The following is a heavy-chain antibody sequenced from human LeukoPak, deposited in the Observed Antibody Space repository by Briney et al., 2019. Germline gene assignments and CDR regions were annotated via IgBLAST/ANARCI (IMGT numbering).Heavy chain of an antibody. Sequence: ASETLSLTCTVSGGSISTYSWNWIRQPPGKGLEWIGYISYSGSTDYNPSLKSRVTISVDTSKNQFSLKLSSLIAADTAVYYRARGLYDTSGYYLSYFDYWGQGTLVTVSS. D-gene: IGHD3-22*01. CDR2: ISYSGST. V-gene: IGHV4-59*01. J-gene: IGHJ4*02. CDR1: GGSISTYS. CDR3: ARGLYDTSGYYLSYFDY.